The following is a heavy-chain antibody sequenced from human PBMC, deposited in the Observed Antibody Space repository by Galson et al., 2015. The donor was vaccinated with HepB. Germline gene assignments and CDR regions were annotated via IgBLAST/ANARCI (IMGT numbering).Heavy chain of an antibody. V-gene: IGHV4-39*07. CDR2: IYYSGST. D-gene: IGHD6-6*01. Sequence: LSLTCTVSGGSISSSSYYWGWIRQPPGKGLEWIGSIYYSGSTYYNPSLKSRVTISVDTSKNQFSLKLSSVTAADTAVYYCARKPEYSSSRYDWFDPWGQGTLVTVSS. J-gene: IGHJ5*02. CDR1: GGSISSSSYY. CDR3: ARKPEYSSSRYDWFDP.